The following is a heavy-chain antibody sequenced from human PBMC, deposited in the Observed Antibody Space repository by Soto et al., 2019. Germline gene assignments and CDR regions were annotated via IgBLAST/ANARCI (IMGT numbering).Heavy chain of an antibody. V-gene: IGHV1-24*01. D-gene: IGHD6-13*01. J-gene: IGHJ2*01. CDR3: ARESTGIAAAGTYYWYFDL. Sequence: ASVKVSCKVSGYTLTELSMHWVRQAPGKGLEWMGGFDPEDGETIYAQKFQGRVTMTEDTSTDTAYMELSSLRSEDTAVYYCARESTGIAAAGTYYWYFDLWGRGTLVTVSS. CDR1: GYTLTELS. CDR2: FDPEDGET.